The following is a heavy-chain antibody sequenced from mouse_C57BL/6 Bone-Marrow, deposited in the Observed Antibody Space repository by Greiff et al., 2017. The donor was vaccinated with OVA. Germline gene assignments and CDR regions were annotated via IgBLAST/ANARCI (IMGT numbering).Heavy chain of an antibody. V-gene: IGHV1-26*01. CDR2: INPNNGGT. CDR3: ARLRMTAQATWFAY. D-gene: IGHD3-2*02. Sequence: EVQLQQSGPELVKPGASVKISCKASGYTFTDYYMNWVKQSHGKSLEWIGDINPNNGGTSYNQKFKGKATLTVDKSSSTAYMELRSLTSEDSAVYYCARLRMTAQATWFAYWGQGTLVTVSA. J-gene: IGHJ3*01. CDR1: GYTFTDYY.